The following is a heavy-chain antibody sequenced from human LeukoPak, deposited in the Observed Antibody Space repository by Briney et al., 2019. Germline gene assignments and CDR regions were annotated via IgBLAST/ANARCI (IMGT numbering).Heavy chain of an antibody. CDR1: GFTFSSYA. D-gene: IGHD6-19*01. CDR2: ISYDGSNK. CDR3: ARDGLGTYDAFDI. Sequence: GRSLRLSCAASGFTFSSYAMHWVRQAPGKGLEWVAVISYDGSNKYYADSVKGRFTISRDNSKNTLYLQMNSLRAEDTAVYYCARDGLGTYDAFDIWGQGTMVTVSS. V-gene: IGHV3-30-3*01. J-gene: IGHJ3*02.